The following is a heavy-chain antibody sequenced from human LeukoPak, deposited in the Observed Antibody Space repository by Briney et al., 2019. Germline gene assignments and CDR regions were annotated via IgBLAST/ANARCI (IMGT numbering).Heavy chain of an antibody. J-gene: IGHJ5*02. CDR1: GFNFNNYW. V-gene: IGHV3-74*01. Sequence: PGGSLRLSCVVSGFNFNNYWVQWVRRSPGKGVVWVSRISRDGNSTVHEDCVGGRFTISRDNPKNPVYLQVKNLRIEDKAMYYCARDEIPVPGANWFDPWREET. CDR3: ARDEIPVPGANWFDP. CDR2: ISRDGNST. D-gene: IGHD6-13*01.